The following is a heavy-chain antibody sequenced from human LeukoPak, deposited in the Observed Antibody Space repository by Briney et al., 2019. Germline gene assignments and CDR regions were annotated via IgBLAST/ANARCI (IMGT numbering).Heavy chain of an antibody. CDR3: ATHKKGHPINH. V-gene: IGHV4-59*08. Sequence: SETLSLTCTVSGGSISSYYWSWIRQPPGKGLEWIGYIYYSGSTNYNPSLKSRVTISVDTSKNQFPLKLSSVTAADTAVYYCATHKKGHPINHWGQGTLVTVSS. CDR2: IYYSGST. D-gene: IGHD1-14*01. CDR1: GGSISSYY. J-gene: IGHJ4*02.